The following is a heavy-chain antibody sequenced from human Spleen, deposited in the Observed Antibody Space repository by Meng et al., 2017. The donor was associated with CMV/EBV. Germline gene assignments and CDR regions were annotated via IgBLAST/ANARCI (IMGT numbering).Heavy chain of an antibody. CDR1: GFTFSSYG. CDR2: ISYDGSNK. CDR3: ARGGAAATRGDDAFDI. D-gene: IGHD6-25*01. Sequence: LSLTCAASGFTFSSYGMHWVRQAPGKGLEWVAVISYDGSNKYYADSVKGRFTISRDNSKNTLYLQMNSLRAEDTAVYYCARGGAAATRGDDAFDIWGQGTMVTVSS. J-gene: IGHJ3*02. V-gene: IGHV3-30*19.